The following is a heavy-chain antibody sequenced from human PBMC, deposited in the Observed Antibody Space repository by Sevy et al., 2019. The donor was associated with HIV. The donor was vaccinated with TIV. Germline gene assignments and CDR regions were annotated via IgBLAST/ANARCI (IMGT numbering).Heavy chain of an antibody. Sequence: SETLSLTCTVSGGSISSYYWSWIRQPPGKGLEWIGYIYYSGSTNYNPSLKSRVTISVDTSKNQFSLKLSSVTAADTAVYYCARAYCSGGSCYFSGYYFDYWGQGTLVTVSS. D-gene: IGHD2-15*01. J-gene: IGHJ4*02. CDR2: IYYSGST. V-gene: IGHV4-59*13. CDR3: ARAYCSGGSCYFSGYYFDY. CDR1: GGSISSYY.